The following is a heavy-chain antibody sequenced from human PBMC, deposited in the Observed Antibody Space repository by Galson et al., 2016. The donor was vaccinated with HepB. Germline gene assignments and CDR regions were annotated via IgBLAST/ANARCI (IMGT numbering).Heavy chain of an antibody. Sequence: SVKVSCKASGDTFSSYAISWVRQAPGQGLAWMGGIIPIFGTTNYAQKFQGRVTITADESTSTAYMELSSLRSEDTAVYYCARDPGVAAAGHYNGLDVWGQGTTVTVSS. CDR1: GDTFSSYA. CDR3: ARDPGVAAAGHYNGLDV. D-gene: IGHD6-13*01. J-gene: IGHJ6*02. V-gene: IGHV1-69*13. CDR2: IIPIFGTT.